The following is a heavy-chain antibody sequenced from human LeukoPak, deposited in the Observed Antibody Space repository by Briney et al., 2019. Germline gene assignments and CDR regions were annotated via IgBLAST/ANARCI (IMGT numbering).Heavy chain of an antibody. Sequence: NTSETLSLTCAVSGASISSASDSWGWIRQPPGKGLEWLGSIYYGGSTYDNPSLRSRVTISVDTSKNQFSLKLTSVTAADTAVYYCARIGGGSWRNPGYWFDPWGQGNLVTASS. CDR1: GASISSASDS. D-gene: IGHD2-15*01. CDR2: IYYGGST. CDR3: ARIGGGSWRNPGYWFDP. V-gene: IGHV4-39*01. J-gene: IGHJ5*02.